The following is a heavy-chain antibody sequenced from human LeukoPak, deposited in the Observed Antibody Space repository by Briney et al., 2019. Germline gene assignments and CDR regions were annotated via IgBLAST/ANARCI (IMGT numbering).Heavy chain of an antibody. J-gene: IGHJ6*03. D-gene: IGHD3-10*01. V-gene: IGHV1-18*01. CDR2: ISAYNGNT. CDR1: GYTFTSYG. CDR3: ARHRYYYRSGSYYGAPYYMDV. Sequence: GASVKVSCKASGYTFTSYGINWVRQAPGQGLEWMGCISAYNGNTNYAQKLQGRVTMTTDTSTSTAYMELRSLRSDDTAVYYCARHRYYYRSGSYYGAPYYMDVWGKGTTVTISS.